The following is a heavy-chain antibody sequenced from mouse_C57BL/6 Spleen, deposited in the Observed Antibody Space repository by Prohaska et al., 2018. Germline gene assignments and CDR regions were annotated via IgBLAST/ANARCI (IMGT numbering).Heavy chain of an antibody. CDR1: GFTFSNYW. V-gene: IGHV6-3*01. J-gene: IGHJ2*01. CDR3: TGPGSSLGD. D-gene: IGHD1-1*01. CDR2: IRLKSDNYAT. Sequence: EVKLEESGGGLVQPGGSMKLSCVASGFTFSNYWMNWVRQSPEQGLEWVAQIRLKSDNYATHYAESVKGRFTISRDDSKRSVYLQMNNLRAEDTGIYYRTGPGSSLGDWGQGTTLTVSS.